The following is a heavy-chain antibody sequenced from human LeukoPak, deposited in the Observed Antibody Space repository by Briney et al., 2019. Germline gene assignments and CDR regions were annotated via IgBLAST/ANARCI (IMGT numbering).Heavy chain of an antibody. J-gene: IGHJ3*02. CDR1: GFTFTSSA. D-gene: IGHD2-21*02. V-gene: IGHV1-58*01. CDR3: AAVTYCGGNCPYPI. CDR2: IVVGSGHT. Sequence: ASVKLSCTASGFTFTSSAVQWVRQARGQRLEWIGWIVVGSGHTNYAQKFQEKVTITRDMSTSTAYMELSSLRSEDTAVYYCAAVTYCGGNCPYPIWGQGTMVTVSS.